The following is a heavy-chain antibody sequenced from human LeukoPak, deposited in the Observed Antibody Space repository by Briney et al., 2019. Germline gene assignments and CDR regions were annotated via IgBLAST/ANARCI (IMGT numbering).Heavy chain of an antibody. CDR2: IIPMFGTA. J-gene: IGHJ6*03. CDR3: ARVVGLTGYSSTWYSGYYYYMDV. Sequence: GASVKVSCKASGYTFSSYAISWVRQAPGQGLEWMGGIIPMFGTANYAQKFQDRVTITADKSTSTAYMELSSLRSEDTAVYYCARVVGLTGYSSTWYSGYYYYMDVWGKGTTVTVSS. CDR1: GYTFSSYA. V-gene: IGHV1-69*06. D-gene: IGHD6-13*01.